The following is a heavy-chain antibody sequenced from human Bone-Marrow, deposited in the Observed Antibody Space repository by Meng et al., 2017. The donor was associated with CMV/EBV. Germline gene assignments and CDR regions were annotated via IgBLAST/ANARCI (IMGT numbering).Heavy chain of an antibody. V-gene: IGHV1-2*02. Sequence: ASVKVSCKASGYTFTGYYMHWVRQAPGQGLEWMGWINPNSGGTNYAQKFQGRVTMTRDTSISTAYMELSRLRSEDTAVYYCARDKWLRLRYFDYWGQGTLVTVSS. D-gene: IGHD5-12*01. J-gene: IGHJ4*02. CDR3: ARDKWLRLRYFDY. CDR1: GYTFTGYY. CDR2: INPNSGGT.